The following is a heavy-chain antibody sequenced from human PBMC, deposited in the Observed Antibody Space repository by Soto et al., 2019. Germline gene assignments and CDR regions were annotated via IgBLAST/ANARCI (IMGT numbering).Heavy chain of an antibody. J-gene: IGHJ3*02. CDR2: LSAMSDTT. CDR1: GFTFSVYS. CDR3: VRDRLWEQWTGPQDAVEM. Sequence: EVQLVESGGGLVQPGGSLRLSCAASGFTFSVYSMSWVRQAPGKGLEWVSYLSAMSDTTNYADSVRGRFTISRDNAMNSLYLQMNSLRDEDTAVYYSVRDRLWEQWTGPQDAVEMWGQGTTVTVSS. V-gene: IGHV3-48*02. D-gene: IGHD1-26*01.